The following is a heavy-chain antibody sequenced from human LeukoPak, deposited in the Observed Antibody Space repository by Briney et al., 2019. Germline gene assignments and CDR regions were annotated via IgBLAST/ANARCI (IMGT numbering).Heavy chain of an antibody. D-gene: IGHD6-13*01. CDR3: ARSAAGLSYGMDV. V-gene: IGHV4-59*08. CDR1: GDSFSSSY. Sequence: SETLSLTCTVSGDSFSSSYWSWIRQPPGKGLEWIGHIYYSGSTNYNPSLKSRVTISVTKNQFSLKLSSVTAADTAVYFCARSAAGLSYGMDVWGQGTTVTVSS. CDR2: IYYSGST. J-gene: IGHJ6*02.